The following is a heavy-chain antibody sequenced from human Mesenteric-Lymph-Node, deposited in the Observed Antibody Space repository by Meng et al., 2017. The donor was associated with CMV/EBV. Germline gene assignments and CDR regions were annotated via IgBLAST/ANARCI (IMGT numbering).Heavy chain of an antibody. CDR3: AHITPRAIVGVDFDY. J-gene: IGHJ4*02. V-gene: IGHV2-5*01. CDR1: FSLRTNGVG. Sequence: FSLRTNGVGVGWIRQRPGKALEWLALIYWNDGKLYSPSLSSRLTIAKDTSNNQVVLTMTNMDPVDTATYYCAHITPRAIVGVDFDYWGPGTLVTVSS. D-gene: IGHD2-15*01. CDR2: IYWNDGK.